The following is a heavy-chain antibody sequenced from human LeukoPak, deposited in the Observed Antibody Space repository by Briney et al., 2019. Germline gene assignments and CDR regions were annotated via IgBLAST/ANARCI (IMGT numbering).Heavy chain of an antibody. CDR3: AKHSGGWHATNFDY. Sequence: GGSLRLSCAASGFTFSSYAMGWVRQAPGKGLEWVSAMSGSGGSTYYADSVKDRFTISRDNSKNTLYLQMNSLRAADTAVYYCAKHSGGWHATNFDYWGQGTLVTVSS. CDR2: MSGSGGST. D-gene: IGHD6-19*01. CDR1: GFTFSSYA. V-gene: IGHV3-23*01. J-gene: IGHJ4*02.